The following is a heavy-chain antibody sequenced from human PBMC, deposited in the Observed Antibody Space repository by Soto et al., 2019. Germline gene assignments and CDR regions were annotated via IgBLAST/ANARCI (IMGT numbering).Heavy chain of an antibody. J-gene: IGHJ5*02. V-gene: IGHV3-21*01. CDR3: ARAPNGWNWLDP. CDR1: GFTFSDYT. Sequence: EVQLVESGGGLVKPGGSLRLSCAASGFTFSDYTMNWVRQAPGKGLEWVSSISSSSYYIYYADSVNGRFTISKDNAKNSLYLQMNSLRAEDTAVYYCARAPNGWNWLDPWGQGTLVTVSS. CDR2: ISSSSYYI. D-gene: IGHD6-19*01.